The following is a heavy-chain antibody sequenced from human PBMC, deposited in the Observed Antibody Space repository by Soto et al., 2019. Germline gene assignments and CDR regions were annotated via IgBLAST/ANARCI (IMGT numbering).Heavy chain of an antibody. CDR2: IYTSVSS. CDR1: GGSISSYY. J-gene: IGHJ6*02. D-gene: IGHD3-16*01. CDR3: AAVGPRMVPPTFRRRREVGGGMEV. V-gene: IGHV4-4*07. Sequence: PSETLSLTCTVSGGSISSYYWSWIRQRAGKGLEWIGRIYTSVSSNYNPSLKSRVTMSVYTSKNQFSLKLSSVTAADTAVYYCAAVGPRMVPPTFRRRREVGGGMEVWGQGNTVTVSS.